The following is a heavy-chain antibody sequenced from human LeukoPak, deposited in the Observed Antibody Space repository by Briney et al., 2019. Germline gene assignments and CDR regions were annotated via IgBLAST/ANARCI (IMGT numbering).Heavy chain of an antibody. CDR1: GFTFSSYE. D-gene: IGHD3-22*01. J-gene: IGHJ6*03. CDR3: ARPNYYDSSGYHYYYYYMDV. Sequence: GGSLRLSCAASGFTFSSYEMNWVRQAPGKGLEWVSYISSSGSTIYYADSVKGRFTISRDIAKNSLYLQMNSLRAEDTAVYYCARPNYYDSSGYHYYYYYMDVWGKGTTVTISS. V-gene: IGHV3-48*03. CDR2: ISSSGSTI.